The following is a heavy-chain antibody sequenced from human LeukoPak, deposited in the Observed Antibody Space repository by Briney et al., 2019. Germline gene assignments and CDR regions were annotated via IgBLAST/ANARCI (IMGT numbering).Heavy chain of an antibody. D-gene: IGHD3-22*01. J-gene: IGHJ4*02. CDR1: GFTFSSYA. CDR2: ISYYGSNK. Sequence: GGSLRLSCAASGFTFSSYAMHWVRQAPGKGLEWVAVISYYGSNKYYADSVKGRFTISRDNSKNTLYLQMNSLRAEDTAVYYCAREKYYYDNSGYYVSGGSDYWGQGTLVTVSS. V-gene: IGHV3-30*04. CDR3: AREKYYYDNSGYYVSGGSDY.